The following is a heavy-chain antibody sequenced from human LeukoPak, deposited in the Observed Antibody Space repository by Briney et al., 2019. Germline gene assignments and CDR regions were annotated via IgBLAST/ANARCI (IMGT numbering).Heavy chain of an antibody. CDR3: AKAREEAGTGYYFDY. D-gene: IGHD1-14*01. V-gene: IGHV3-30*04. J-gene: IGHJ4*02. CDR1: GFTFSTYA. CDR2: ISYDGSNE. Sequence: GGSLRLSCSASGFTFSTYAMHWVRQAPGKGLEWVAVISYDGSNEYYADSVKGRFTISRDNSKNTLYLQMNSLGAEDTAVYYCAKAREEAGTGYYFDYWGQGTLVTVSS.